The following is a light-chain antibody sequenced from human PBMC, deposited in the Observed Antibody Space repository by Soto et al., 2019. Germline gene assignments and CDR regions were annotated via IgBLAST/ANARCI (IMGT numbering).Light chain of an antibody. CDR3: AAWDDTLSGVI. CDR1: SSNIGSNS. V-gene: IGLV1-44*01. J-gene: IGLJ2*01. CDR2: SNI. Sequence: QAVVTQPPSASGTPGLRVTISCSGSSSNIGSNSVSWYQHLPGTAPKLLIYSNIQRPSGVPDRFSGSKSDTSASLAISGLQSEDETDYYCAAWDDTLSGVIFGGGTKLTVL.